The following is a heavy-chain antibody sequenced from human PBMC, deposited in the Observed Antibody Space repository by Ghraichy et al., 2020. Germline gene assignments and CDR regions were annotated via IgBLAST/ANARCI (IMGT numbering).Heavy chain of an antibody. D-gene: IGHD3-22*01. J-gene: IGHJ3*02. V-gene: IGHV3-48*02. Sequence: GGSLRLSCAASGFTFSSYSMNWVRQAPGKGLEWVSYISSSSSTIYYADSVKGRFTISRDNAKNSLYLQMNSLRDEDTAVYYCARDGAGTMIVVAGAFDIWGQGTMVTVSS. CDR2: ISSSSSTI. CDR1: GFTFSSYS. CDR3: ARDGAGTMIVVAGAFDI.